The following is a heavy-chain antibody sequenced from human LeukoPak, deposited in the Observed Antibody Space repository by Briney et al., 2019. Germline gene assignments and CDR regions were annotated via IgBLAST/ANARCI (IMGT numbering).Heavy chain of an antibody. D-gene: IGHD6-25*01. J-gene: IGHJ3*02. CDR3: ARYGFSSVWQGGWHAFVI. Sequence: ASVKVSCKASGYTFTSYYLHWVRQAPGQGLEWMGIIHPTVGGTTYAQKFQGRVTMTRDMSTGTVYMDLSSLRSEDTAVYYCARYGFSSVWQGGWHAFVIWGQGTTVAVSS. CDR2: IHPTVGGT. CDR1: GYTFTSYY. V-gene: IGHV1-46*01.